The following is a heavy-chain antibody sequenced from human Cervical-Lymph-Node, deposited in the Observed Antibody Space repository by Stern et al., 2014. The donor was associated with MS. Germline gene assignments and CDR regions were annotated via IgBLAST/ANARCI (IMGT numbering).Heavy chain of an antibody. J-gene: IGHJ4*02. V-gene: IGHV1-18*04. CDR3: ARDQGFLEWSPRSVGY. CDR2: ISAYNGNT. Sequence: QVQLLQPGAEVKKPGASVKVSCKASGYTFTSYGISWVRQAPGQGPEWMGWISAYNGNTNYAQKLQGRVTITTDTSTSTAYMELRSLRSDDTAVYYCARDQGFLEWSPRSVGYWGQGTLVTVSS. CDR1: GYTFTSYG. D-gene: IGHD3-3*01.